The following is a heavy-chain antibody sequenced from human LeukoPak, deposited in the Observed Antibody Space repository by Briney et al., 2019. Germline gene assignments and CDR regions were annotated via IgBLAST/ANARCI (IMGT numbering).Heavy chain of an antibody. J-gene: IGHJ2*01. V-gene: IGHV4-34*01. CDR2: IIEKGNA. CDR3: ARGYYPPRWYFDL. D-gene: IGHD3-10*01. CDR1: GGSFSSYS. Sequence: SETLSLTCALYGGSFSSYSWSWAWIRQTPEKGLEWIGEIIEKGNANYNPSLKSRVTIDLDTSKNQFSLKLTSMTAADTAMYYCARGYYPPRWYFDLWGRGTLVTVSS.